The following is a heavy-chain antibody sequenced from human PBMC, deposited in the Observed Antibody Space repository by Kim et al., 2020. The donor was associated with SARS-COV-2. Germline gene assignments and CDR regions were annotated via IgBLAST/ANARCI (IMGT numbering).Heavy chain of an antibody. CDR3: ARGGDGSGNFYNGHWFDP. J-gene: IGHJ5*02. V-gene: IGHV4-30-2*05. Sequence: LKSRLTISVDTSKNQFSLNLSSVTAADTAVYYCARGGDGSGNFYNGHWFDPWGQGTLVTVSS. D-gene: IGHD3-10*01.